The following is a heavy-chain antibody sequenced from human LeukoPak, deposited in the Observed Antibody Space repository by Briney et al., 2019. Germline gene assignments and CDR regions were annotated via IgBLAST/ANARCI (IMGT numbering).Heavy chain of an antibody. CDR1: GVSINGHY. V-gene: IGHV4-59*11. CDR3: ARVLQNYYHLDV. CDR2: IYDNESA. Sequence: PSETLSLTCTVSGVSINGHYWSWIRQPPGKRLEWIGFIYDNESANYKSSLESRVTMTVDTSKNLVSLKLNSVTAADTAVYYCARVLQNYYHLDVWGEGTTVTVSS. J-gene: IGHJ6*03. D-gene: IGHD3-3*01.